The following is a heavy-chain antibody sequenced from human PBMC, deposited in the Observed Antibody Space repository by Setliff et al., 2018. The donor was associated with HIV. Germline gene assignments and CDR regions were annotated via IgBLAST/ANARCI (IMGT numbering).Heavy chain of an antibody. D-gene: IGHD6-19*01. CDR1: GFTFSNYW. V-gene: IGHV3-74*01. J-gene: IGHJ4*02. CDR3: IIAYSSGWLAPMGFDS. Sequence: GGSLRLSCAASGFTFSNYWMYWVRQVPGKGLVWVSRINSDGSSTSYADSVKGRFTISRDNAKNTLYLQMNSVTAADTAVYYCIIAYSSGWLAPMGFDSWGQGTLVTVS. CDR2: INSDGSST.